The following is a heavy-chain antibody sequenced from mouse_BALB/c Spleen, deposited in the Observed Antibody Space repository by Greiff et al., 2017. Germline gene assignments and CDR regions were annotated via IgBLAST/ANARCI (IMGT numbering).Heavy chain of an antibody. CDR2: INPYSDGT. J-gene: IGHJ3*01. D-gene: IGHD2-1*01. CDR1: GYTFSSYV. CDR3: AREGLDGNEAVWFAY. V-gene: IGHV1-14*01. Sequence: EVQLLQSAPALVVPGAPVLTFSYASGYTFSSYVMLRWKQQPGQGLEWIGDINPYSDGTKYNEKFKAKATLTSDKSSSTAYMYLSSLTSEDTAVYYCAREGLDGNEAVWFAYWGQGTLVTVSA.